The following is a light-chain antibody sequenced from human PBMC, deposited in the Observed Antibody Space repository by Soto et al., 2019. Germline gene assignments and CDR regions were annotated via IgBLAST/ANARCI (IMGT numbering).Light chain of an antibody. J-gene: IGKJ4*01. CDR2: DAS. Sequence: EIVLTQSPATLSLSPGERATLSCRASQSLNSYLAWFQQKPGQAPRLLIYDASNRATDIPARFSGSGSGTDFTLTISSLEPADVAVYYCQPRRDWPLTFGGGTRVEIK. CDR1: QSLNSY. V-gene: IGKV3-11*01. CDR3: QPRRDWPLT.